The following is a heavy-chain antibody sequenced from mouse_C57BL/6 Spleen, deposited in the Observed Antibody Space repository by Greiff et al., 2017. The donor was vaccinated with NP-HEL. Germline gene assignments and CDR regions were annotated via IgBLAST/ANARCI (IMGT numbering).Heavy chain of an antibody. CDR3: ARHGDGYDWYFDV. D-gene: IGHD2-2*01. V-gene: IGHV2-6-1*01. CDR2: IWSDGST. J-gene: IGHJ1*03. CDR1: GFSLTSYG. Sequence: QVQLKESGPGLVAPSQSLSITCTVSGFSLTSYGVHWVRQPPGKGLEWLVVIWSDGSTTYNSALKSRLSSSKDNAKSQVFLKMNSLQTDDTAMYYWARHGDGYDWYFDVWGTGTTVTVSS.